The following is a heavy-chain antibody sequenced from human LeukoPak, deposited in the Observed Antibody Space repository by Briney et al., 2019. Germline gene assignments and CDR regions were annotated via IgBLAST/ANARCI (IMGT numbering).Heavy chain of an antibody. Sequence: GGSLRLSCAASGFTFSSYAMNWVRQAPGKGLECVSVISDRGGSTYYADSVKGRFTISRDNSKNTLYLQTNSLRAEDPAVYYCAKEGGLVRGWYTTDFDYWGQGTLVTVSS. V-gene: IGHV3-23*01. D-gene: IGHD6-19*01. CDR3: AKEGGLVRGWYTTDFDY. CDR2: ISDRGGST. CDR1: GFTFSSYA. J-gene: IGHJ4*02.